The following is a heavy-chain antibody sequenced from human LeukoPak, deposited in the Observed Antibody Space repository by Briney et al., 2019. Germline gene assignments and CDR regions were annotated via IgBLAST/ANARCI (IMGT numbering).Heavy chain of an antibody. CDR3: ARGAYSSSWYYYYCYGMDV. V-gene: IGHV1-8*01. Sequence: GASVKVSCKASGYTFTSYDINWVRQATGQGLEWMGWMNPNSGNTGYAQKFQGRVTMTRNTSISTAYMELSSLRSEDTAVYYCARGAYSSSWYYYYCYGMDVWGQGTTVTVSS. CDR2: MNPNSGNT. D-gene: IGHD6-13*01. CDR1: GYTFTSYD. J-gene: IGHJ6*02.